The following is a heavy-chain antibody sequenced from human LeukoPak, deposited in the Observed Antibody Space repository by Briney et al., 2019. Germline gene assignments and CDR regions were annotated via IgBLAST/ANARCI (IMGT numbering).Heavy chain of an antibody. CDR1: GYTFTSYG. Sequence: GASVKVSCKASGYTFTSYGISWVRQAPGQGLEWMGWISAYNGNTNYAQKLQGRVTMTTDTSTSTAYMELRSLRSDDTAVYYCARSITIFGVTGFDPWGQGTLVTVSS. D-gene: IGHD3-3*01. V-gene: IGHV1-18*01. J-gene: IGHJ5*02. CDR3: ARSITIFGVTGFDP. CDR2: ISAYNGNT.